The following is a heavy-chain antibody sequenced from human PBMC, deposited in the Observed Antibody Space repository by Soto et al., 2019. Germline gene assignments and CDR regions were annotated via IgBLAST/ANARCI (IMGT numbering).Heavy chain of an antibody. D-gene: IGHD2-2*01. CDR3: ARSSIGYCSSTSCRKPIGMDV. V-gene: IGHV5-10-1*01. CDR1: GYSFTSYW. J-gene: IGHJ6*02. Sequence: PGESLKISCKGSGYSFTSYWISWVRQMPGKGLEWMGRIDPSDSYTNYSPSFQGHVTISADKSISTAYLQWSSLKASDTAMYYCARSSIGYCSSTSCRKPIGMDVWGQGTTVTVSS. CDR2: IDPSDSYT.